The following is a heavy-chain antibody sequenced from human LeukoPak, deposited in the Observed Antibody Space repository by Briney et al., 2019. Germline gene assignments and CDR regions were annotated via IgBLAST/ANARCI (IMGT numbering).Heavy chain of an antibody. J-gene: IGHJ5*02. D-gene: IGHD3-10*01. CDR3: ARESFTMVRGVFDP. CDR1: GFTFSSYE. V-gene: IGHV3-48*03. CDR2: ISSSGSTI. Sequence: GGSLRLSCAASGFTFSSYEMNWVRQAPGKGLEWVSYISSSGSTIYYADSVKGRFTISRDNAKNTLYLQMNSLRAEDTAVYYCARESFTMVRGVFDPWGQGTLVTVSS.